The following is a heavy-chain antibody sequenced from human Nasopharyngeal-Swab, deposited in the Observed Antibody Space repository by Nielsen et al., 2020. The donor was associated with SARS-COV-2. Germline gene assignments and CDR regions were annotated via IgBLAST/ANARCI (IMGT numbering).Heavy chain of an antibody. D-gene: IGHD2-8*01. CDR3: ARLPGYCNNGVCYGDYYYYMDV. J-gene: IGHJ6*03. CDR1: GSSFTSHW. CDR2: IYPGDSDT. V-gene: IGHV5-51*01. Sequence: GESLKISCEGSGSSFTSHWIGWVRQMPGKGLEWMGIIYPGDSDTRYSPSFQGQVTISADKSISTAYLQWSSLKASDTAMYYCARLPGYCNNGVCYGDYYYYMDVWGKGTTVTVSS.